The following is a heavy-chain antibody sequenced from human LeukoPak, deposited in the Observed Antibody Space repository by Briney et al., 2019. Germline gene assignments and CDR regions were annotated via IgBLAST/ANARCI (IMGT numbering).Heavy chain of an antibody. J-gene: IGHJ4*02. CDR3: ARFDGTGGDWYDY. CDR1: GFTFSSYA. V-gene: IGHV3-64*01. Sequence: GGSLRLSCAASGFTFSSYAMHWVRQAPGKGLEYVSAISSNGGSTYYANSVKGRFTISRDNSKNTLYLQMGSLRAEDMAVYYCARFDGTGGDWYDYWGQGTLVTVSS. D-gene: IGHD2-21*02. CDR2: ISSNGGST.